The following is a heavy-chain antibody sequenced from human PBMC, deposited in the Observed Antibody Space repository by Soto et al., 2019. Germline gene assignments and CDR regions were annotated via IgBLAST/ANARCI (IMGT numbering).Heavy chain of an antibody. V-gene: IGHV4-34*01. Sequence: SETLSLTCAVYGGSFSGYYWSWIRQPPGKGLEWIGEINHSGSTNYNPSLKSRVTISVDTSKNQFSLKLSSVTAADTAVYYCARGKTGTTRVTKYFDYWGQGTLVTVSS. CDR3: ARGKTGTTRVTKYFDY. CDR2: INHSGST. D-gene: IGHD1-1*01. J-gene: IGHJ4*02. CDR1: GGSFSGYY.